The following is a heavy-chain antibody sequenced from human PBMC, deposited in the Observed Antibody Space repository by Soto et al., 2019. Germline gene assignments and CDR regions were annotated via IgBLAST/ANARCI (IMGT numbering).Heavy chain of an antibody. Sequence: GGSLRLSCAASGFTFSSYGMHWVRQAPGKGLERVAVLWYDGSNKYYADSVKGRFTISRDNSKETLYLQMNSLRAEDTAVYYCARALYTGSYGWFEPWGQGTLVTVSS. CDR1: GFTFSSYG. CDR3: ARALYTGSYGWFEP. CDR2: LWYDGSNK. D-gene: IGHD1-26*01. J-gene: IGHJ5*02. V-gene: IGHV3-33*01.